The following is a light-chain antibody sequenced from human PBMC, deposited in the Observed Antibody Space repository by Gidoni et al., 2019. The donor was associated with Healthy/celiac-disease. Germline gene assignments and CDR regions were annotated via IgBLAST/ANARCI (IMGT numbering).Light chain of an antibody. V-gene: IGKV1-39*01. CDR3: QQSYSTPRGIT. J-gene: IGKJ5*01. CDR2: AAS. CDR1: QSISSY. Sequence: DIQMTQPPSSLSASVGDRVTITCRASQSISSYLNWYQQKPGKAPKLLIYAASSLQSGVPSRFSGSGSGTDFTLTISSLQPEDFATYYCQQSYSTPRGITFGQGTRLEIK.